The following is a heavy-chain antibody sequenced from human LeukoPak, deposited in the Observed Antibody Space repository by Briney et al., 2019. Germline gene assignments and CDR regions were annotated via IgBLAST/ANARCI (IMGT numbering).Heavy chain of an antibody. CDR1: GFTFSDYI. Sequence: GGSLRLSCSASGFTFSDYILDWVRQAPGKGLEWVGRIRRGRNGYTTEYAASVEGRVIISRDDSKNSLYLHMNSLKTEDTAVYYCTTGSTPYDFWSGYLDYWGQGTLVTVSS. V-gene: IGHV3-72*01. CDR3: TTGSTPYDFWSGYLDY. J-gene: IGHJ4*02. CDR2: IRRGRNGYTT. D-gene: IGHD3-3*01.